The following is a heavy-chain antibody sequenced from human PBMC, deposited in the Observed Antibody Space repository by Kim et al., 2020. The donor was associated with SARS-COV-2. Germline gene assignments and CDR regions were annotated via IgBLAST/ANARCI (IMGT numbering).Heavy chain of an antibody. D-gene: IGHD6-13*01. J-gene: IGHJ4*02. V-gene: IGHV4-39*07. Sequence: SETLSLTCTVSGGSISSSSYYWGWIRQPPGKGLEWIGSIYYSGSTYYNPSLKSRVTISVDTSKNQFSLKLSSVTAADTAVYYCARDGIAAAGTYYWGQGT. CDR3: ARDGIAAAGTYY. CDR1: GGSISSSSYY. CDR2: IYYSGST.